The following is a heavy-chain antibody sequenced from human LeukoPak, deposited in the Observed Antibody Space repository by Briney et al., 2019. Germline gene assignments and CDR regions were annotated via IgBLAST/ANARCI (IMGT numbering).Heavy chain of an antibody. Sequence: ASVKVSCKASGYTFTSYPMNWVRQAPGQGLEWMGWINTNAGNPTYAQGFTGRCVFSLDTAVSTAYLQISSLKAEDTAVYYCARHHYYSDSSGYYDAFDIWGQGTMVTVSS. CDR2: INTNAGNP. J-gene: IGHJ3*02. CDR1: GYTFTSYP. V-gene: IGHV7-4-1*02. CDR3: ARHHYYSDSSGYYDAFDI. D-gene: IGHD3-22*01.